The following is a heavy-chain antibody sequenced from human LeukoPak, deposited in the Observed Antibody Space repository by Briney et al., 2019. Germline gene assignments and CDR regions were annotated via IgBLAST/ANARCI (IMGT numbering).Heavy chain of an antibody. CDR3: ARPLDGYNYYYYYYTDV. V-gene: IGHV4-39*01. J-gene: IGHJ6*03. CDR2: IYYSGST. CDR1: GGSIRSSGYY. D-gene: IGHD5-24*01. Sequence: SETLSLTCTVSGGSIRSSGYYWGWIRQPPGKGLEWIGSIYYSGSTYYNPSLKSRVTISVDTSKNQFSLKLSSVTAADTAVYYCARPLDGYNYYYYYYTDVWGKGTTVTVSS.